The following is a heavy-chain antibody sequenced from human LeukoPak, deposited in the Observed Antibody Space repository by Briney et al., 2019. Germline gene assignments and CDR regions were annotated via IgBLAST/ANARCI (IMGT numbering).Heavy chain of an antibody. CDR3: ARGARGRYCSGGSCYLFDY. CDR1: GYTFTVYY. V-gene: IGHV1-8*02. CDR2: INPNSGNT. J-gene: IGHJ4*02. Sequence: ASVKVSCKASGYTFTVYYMHWVRQAPGQGLGWMGWINPNSGNTGYAQKFQGRVTMTRNTSISTAYMELSSLRSEDTAVYYCARGARGRYCSGGSCYLFDYWGQGTLVTVSS. D-gene: IGHD2-15*01.